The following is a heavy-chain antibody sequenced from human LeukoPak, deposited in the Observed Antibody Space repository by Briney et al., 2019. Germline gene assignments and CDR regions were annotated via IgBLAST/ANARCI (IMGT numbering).Heavy chain of an antibody. CDR1: GFTFSSYW. CDR2: INTDGSST. D-gene: IGHD1/OR15-1a*01. J-gene: IGHJ3*02. CDR3: ARELWLEQGNAFDI. Sequence: PGGSLRLSCAASGFTFSSYWMHWVRQAPGKGLVWVSRINTDGSSTSYADSVKGRFTISRDNARNLLYLEMNGLRAEDTAVYYCARELWLEQGNAFDIWGQGTMVTVSS. V-gene: IGHV3-74*01.